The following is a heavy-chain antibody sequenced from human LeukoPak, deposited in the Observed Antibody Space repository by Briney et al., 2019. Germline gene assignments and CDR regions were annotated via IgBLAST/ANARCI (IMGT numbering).Heavy chain of an antibody. CDR1: GGSFSGYY. J-gene: IGHJ5*02. D-gene: IGHD5-18*01. CDR3: AGSAADAQVDTAMFHKQNNWFDP. V-gene: IGHV4-34*01. Sequence: PSETLSLTCAVYGGSFSGYYWSWIRQPPGKWLEWIGEVNHSGSTNYNPSLKSRVTISVDTSKNQFSLKLSSVTAADTAVYYCAGSAADAQVDTAMFHKQNNWFDPWGQGTLVTVSS. CDR2: VNHSGST.